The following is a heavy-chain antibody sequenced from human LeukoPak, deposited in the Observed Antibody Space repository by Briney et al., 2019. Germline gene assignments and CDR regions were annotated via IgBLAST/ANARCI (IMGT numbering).Heavy chain of an antibody. CDR3: ARTYCSTNACPFDH. V-gene: IGHV4-59*08. Sequence: SETLSLTCTVSGGSISTYYWSWIRQPPGKGLECLGFIFHTGTTNYNPSLKSRVTISVDTSKNQFSLKLSSVTAADTAIYYCARTYCSTNACPFDHWGQGTLVTVSS. D-gene: IGHD2-2*01. CDR2: IFHTGTT. J-gene: IGHJ4*02. CDR1: GGSISTYY.